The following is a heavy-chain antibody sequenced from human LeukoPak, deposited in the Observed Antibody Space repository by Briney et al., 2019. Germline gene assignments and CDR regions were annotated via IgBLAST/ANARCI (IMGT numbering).Heavy chain of an antibody. CDR3: ARDQIVVVPAATVNWFDP. CDR1: GGSISSYY. Sequence: SETLSLTCTVSGGSISSYYWSWIRQPPGKGLEWIGYIYYSGSTNYNPSLKSRVTISVDTSKNQFSLKLSSVTAADTAVYYCARDQIVVVPAATVNWFDPWGQGTLVTVSS. D-gene: IGHD2-2*01. J-gene: IGHJ5*02. CDR2: IYYSGST. V-gene: IGHV4-59*12.